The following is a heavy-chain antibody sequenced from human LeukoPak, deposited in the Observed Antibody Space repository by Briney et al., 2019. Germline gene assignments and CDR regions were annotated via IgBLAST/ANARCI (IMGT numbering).Heavy chain of an antibody. Sequence: GRSLGLSCAASGFTFSGHGMHWVRQAPGKGLEWVAVIWYDGSNKYYGDSVKGRFTISRDKSENTLYLQMNSLRAEDTAVYYCARYTTGWFLDYWGQGTLVTGSS. CDR1: GFTFSGHG. J-gene: IGHJ4*02. D-gene: IGHD6-19*01. CDR2: IWYDGSNK. V-gene: IGHV3-33*01. CDR3: ARYTTGWFLDY.